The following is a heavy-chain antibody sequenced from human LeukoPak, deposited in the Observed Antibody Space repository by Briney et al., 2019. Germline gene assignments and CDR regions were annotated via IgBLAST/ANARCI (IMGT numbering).Heavy chain of an antibody. CDR2: ISAYNGNT. Sequence: ASVKVSCKASGYTFTSYGISWVRQAPGQGLEWMGWISAYNGNTNYAQKFQGRVTMTTDTSTSTAYMELRSLRSDDTAVYYCARVRDTRYCSGGSCSVYMDVWGKGTTVTVSS. D-gene: IGHD2-15*01. CDR3: ARVRDTRYCSGGSCSVYMDV. J-gene: IGHJ6*03. CDR1: GYTFTSYG. V-gene: IGHV1-18*01.